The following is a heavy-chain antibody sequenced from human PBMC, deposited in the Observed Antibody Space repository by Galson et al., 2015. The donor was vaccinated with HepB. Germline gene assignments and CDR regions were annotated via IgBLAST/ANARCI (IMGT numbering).Heavy chain of an antibody. CDR3: ATEDTSGYYSFDY. D-gene: IGHD3-22*01. CDR1: GYTFTKYA. CDR2: INAGNGNT. V-gene: IGHV1-3*01. J-gene: IGHJ4*02. Sequence: SVKVSCKASGYTFTKYAIHWVRQAPGQRLEWMGWINAGNGNTKYSQKFQARVTITRDTSASTAYMELSSLRSEDTAVYYCATEDTSGYYSFDYWGQGTLVTASS.